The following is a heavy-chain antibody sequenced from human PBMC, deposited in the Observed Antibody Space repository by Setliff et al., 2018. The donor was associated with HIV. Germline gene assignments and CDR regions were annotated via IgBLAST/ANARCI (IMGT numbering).Heavy chain of an antibody. CDR3: ARVSGGRPGNYYYAMDV. V-gene: IGHV1-3*04. Sequence: ASVKVSCKASGDTFTGYTLHWMRQAPGQSLEWMGWINTGNENTRYSQKFQGRVSIIRDTSANTAYMELTNLRSDDSAIYYCARVSGGRPGNYYYAMDVWGQGTTVTVSS. CDR1: GDTFTGYT. D-gene: IGHD1-26*01. J-gene: IGHJ6*02. CDR2: INTGNENT.